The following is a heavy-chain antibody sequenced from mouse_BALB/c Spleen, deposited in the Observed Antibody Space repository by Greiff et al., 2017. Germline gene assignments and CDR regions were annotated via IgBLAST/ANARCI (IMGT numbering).Heavy chain of an antibody. CDR3: ARELRRIFEK. Sequence: QVQLQQSGAELVRPGTSVKVSCKASGYAFTNYLIEWVKQRPGQGLEWIGVINPGSGGTNYNEKFKGKATLTADKSSSTAYLQLSSLTSDDSAVYFCARELRRIFEKWGQGTTLTVSS. V-gene: IGHV1-54*01. CDR1: GYAFTNYL. D-gene: IGHD1-1*01. J-gene: IGHJ2*01. CDR2: INPGSGGT.